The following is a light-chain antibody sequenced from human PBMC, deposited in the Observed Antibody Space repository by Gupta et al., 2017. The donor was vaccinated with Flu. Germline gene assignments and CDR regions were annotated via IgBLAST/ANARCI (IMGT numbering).Light chain of an antibody. J-gene: IGKJ2*01. CDR1: QSLLYSSRGNQ. CDR2: LGV. Sequence: DIVMTLSPLSLPVTPGEPASISCRSSQSLLYSSRGNQLEWYLQKTGQSPQRRIFLGVNRASGVADRLSGGGSGTDFTMKISRVEAGDVGIDYCMQALQTPYTFGQGTRLEI. V-gene: IGKV2-28*01. CDR3: MQALQTPYT.